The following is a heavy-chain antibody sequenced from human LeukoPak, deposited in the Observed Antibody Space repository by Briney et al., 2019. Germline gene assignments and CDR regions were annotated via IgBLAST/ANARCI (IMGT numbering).Heavy chain of an antibody. CDR1: GGSISPYY. CDR2: IHYSGST. J-gene: IGHJ4*02. CDR3: ARASSRFSYFDY. V-gene: IGHV4-59*01. Sequence: SETLSLTCTVSGGSISPYYWSWFRQPPGKGLEWIGYIHYSGSTNYNPSLRSRVTISVDTPKDQFSLKLSSVTAADTAVYYCARASSRFSYFDYWGQGTLVTVSS. D-gene: IGHD3-22*01.